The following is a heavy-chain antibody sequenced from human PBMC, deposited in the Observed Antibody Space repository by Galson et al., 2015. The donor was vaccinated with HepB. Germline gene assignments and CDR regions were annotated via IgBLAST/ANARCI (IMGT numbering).Heavy chain of an antibody. J-gene: IGHJ6*03. CDR3: ARVGVSTALHYYYYMDV. D-gene: IGHD3-10*01. CDR1: GFTFSSYG. CDR2: IWYDGSNK. Sequence: SLRLSCAASGFTFSSYGMHWVRQAPGKGLEWVAVIWYDGSNKYYADSVKGRFTISRDNSKNTLYLQMNSLRAEDTAVYYCARVGVSTALHYYYYMDVWGKGTTVTVSS. V-gene: IGHV3-33*01.